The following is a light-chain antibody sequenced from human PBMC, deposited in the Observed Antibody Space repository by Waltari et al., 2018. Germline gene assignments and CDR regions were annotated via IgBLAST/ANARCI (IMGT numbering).Light chain of an antibody. Sequence: SYVLNQPPSVSVAPGKTARISCGGTSLGHKTVHWYQQKPGQAPVLVIHYDSGRPSGIPERFSGSTSGNTATLTIKWVEAGDEAEYFCQVWDFTQGVFGGGTKLTVL. V-gene: IGLV3-21*04. CDR2: YDS. J-gene: IGLJ3*02. CDR1: SLGHKT. CDR3: QVWDFTQGV.